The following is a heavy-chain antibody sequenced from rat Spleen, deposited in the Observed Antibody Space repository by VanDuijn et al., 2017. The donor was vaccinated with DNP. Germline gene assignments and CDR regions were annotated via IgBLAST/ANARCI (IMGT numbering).Heavy chain of an antibody. V-gene: IGHV2S12*01. J-gene: IGHJ2*01. CDR2: ISSGGST. D-gene: IGHD1-3*01. CDR3: TRDVPNYLDY. CDR1: GFSLTSFG. Sequence: QVQLKESGPGLVQSSQTLSLTCTVSGFSLTSFGVSWVRQPPGKGLEWISSISSGGSTYYNSVLQSRLTISRDTSKSQVFLKMDSLQTEDTAIYFCTRDVPNYLDYWGQGVMLTVSS.